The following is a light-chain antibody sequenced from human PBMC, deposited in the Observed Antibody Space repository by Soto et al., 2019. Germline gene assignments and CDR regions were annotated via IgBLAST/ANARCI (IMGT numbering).Light chain of an antibody. CDR1: QSISKW. CDR3: QQSHSNYT. CDR2: DAS. V-gene: IGKV1-5*01. Sequence: DIQMSQSPSTLSASVGDRVTITCRASQSISKWLAWYQQKPGKAPKFLMYDASTLESGVPSRFSGSGSGTEFTLTISSLQPDDFATYSGQQSHSNYTFGQGPRVDIK. J-gene: IGKJ2*01.